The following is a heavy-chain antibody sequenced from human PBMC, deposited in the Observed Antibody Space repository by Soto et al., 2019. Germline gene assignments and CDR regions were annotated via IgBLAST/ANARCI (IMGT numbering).Heavy chain of an antibody. V-gene: IGHV3-15*07. CDR3: WGSAY. CDR2: IKSRTDGGTI. D-gene: IGHD3-16*01. Sequence: EVQLVESGGSLVKPGGSLRVSCAASGFTFREAWMNWVRQAPGKGLEWVGRIKSRTDGGTIEYATPVKGRFIISRDDSKNTLYLQMDSLKTEDTAVYYCWGSAYWGQGTLVTVSS. CDR1: GFTFREAW. J-gene: IGHJ4*02.